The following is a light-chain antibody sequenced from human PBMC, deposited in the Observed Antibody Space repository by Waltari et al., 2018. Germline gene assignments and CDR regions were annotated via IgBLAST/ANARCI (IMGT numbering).Light chain of an antibody. CDR2: LGS. J-gene: IGKJ4*01. V-gene: IGKV2-28*01. CDR3: MQALQTPT. CDR1: QSLLYTNGYNY. Sequence: DIVMTQSPLSLPVTLGEPASISCRSSQSLLYTNGYNYLAWYLLKPGQSPQLLIYLGSNRASGVPDRFSGGGSGTNFTLKISRVEAEDVGIYYCMQALQTPTFGGGTKVEI.